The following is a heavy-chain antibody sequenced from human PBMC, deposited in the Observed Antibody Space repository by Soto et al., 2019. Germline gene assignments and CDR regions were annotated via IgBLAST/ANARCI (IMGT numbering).Heavy chain of an antibody. D-gene: IGHD3-10*01. CDR3: AKALYGGFTY. Sequence: EVRLLESGGGLVQPGGSLRLSCAASGFTFSVYAMSWVRQAPGKGLEWVSGISGSGDSTHYADSVKGRFTVSRDNYQSMLYLQTNSLRAEDTAIYYCAKALYGGFTYWGQGTLVTVSS. J-gene: IGHJ4*02. CDR1: GFTFSVYA. V-gene: IGHV3-23*01. CDR2: ISGSGDST.